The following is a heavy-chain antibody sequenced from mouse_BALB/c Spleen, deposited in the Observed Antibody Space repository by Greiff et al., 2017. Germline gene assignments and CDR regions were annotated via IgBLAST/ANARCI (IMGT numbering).Heavy chain of an antibody. V-gene: IGHV14-3*02. CDR3: ARPPYYGSSYQYFDV. CDR2: IDPANGNT. D-gene: IGHD1-1*01. CDR1: GFNIKDTY. Sequence: EVQLQQSGAELVKPGASVKLSCTASGFNIKDTYMHWVKQRPEQGLEWIGRIDPANGNTKYDPKFQGKATITADTSSNTAYLQLSSLTSEDTAVYYCARPPYYGSSYQYFDVWGAGTTVTVSS. J-gene: IGHJ1*01.